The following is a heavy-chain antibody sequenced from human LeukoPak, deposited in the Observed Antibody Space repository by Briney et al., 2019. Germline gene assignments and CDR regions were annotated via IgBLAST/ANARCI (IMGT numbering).Heavy chain of an antibody. D-gene: IGHD3-22*01. Sequence: GESLKISCKGSGYRFTSYWIAWVRQMPGKGLEWMGIIYPGDSDTRYSPSFQGQVTISADKSISTAYLQWSSLKASDTAMYYCARQGSSGYYYGGFDYWGQGTLVTVSS. CDR2: IYPGDSDT. CDR1: GYRFTSYW. J-gene: IGHJ4*02. CDR3: ARQGSSGYYYGGFDY. V-gene: IGHV5-51*01.